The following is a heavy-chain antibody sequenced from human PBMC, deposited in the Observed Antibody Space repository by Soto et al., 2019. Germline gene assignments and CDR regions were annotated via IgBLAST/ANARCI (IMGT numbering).Heavy chain of an antibody. CDR2: ISAYNGNT. CDR3: ARGVELESMDV. CDR1: GYTFTNYA. V-gene: IGHV1-18*01. Sequence: ASVKVSCKASGYTFTNYAMHWVRQAPGQRLEWMGWISAYNGNTNYAQKLQGRVTMTTDTSTSTAYMELRSLRSDDTAVYYCARGVELESMDVWGKGTTVTVSS. D-gene: IGHD1-1*01. J-gene: IGHJ6*03.